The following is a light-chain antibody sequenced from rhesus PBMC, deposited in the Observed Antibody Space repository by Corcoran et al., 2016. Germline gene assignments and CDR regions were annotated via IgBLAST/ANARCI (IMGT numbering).Light chain of an antibody. V-gene: IGKV1-74*01. J-gene: IGKJ1*01. CDR1: ENVNNY. CDR3: QHGYGTPRT. Sequence: DIQMTQSPSSLSASVGDRVTITCRASENVNNYLNWYQQKTGKAPKLLIYKESTLQSGVPSRVSGSGSGTDYTFTISSLQPEDVATYYCQHGYGTPRTFGQGTKVEIK. CDR2: KES.